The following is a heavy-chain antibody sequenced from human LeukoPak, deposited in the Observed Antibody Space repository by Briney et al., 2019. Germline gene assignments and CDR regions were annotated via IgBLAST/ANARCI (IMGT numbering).Heavy chain of an antibody. J-gene: IGHJ5*02. CDR2: IYNSGST. V-gene: IGHV4-39*07. Sequence: SENLSLTCTVSGGSISSSLYYWGWIRQPPGKGLEWIGSIYNSGSTYYNPSLQSRVTISVDRSKNQFSLKLSSVTAADTAVYYCARDTEIAAAGPPSGWFDPWGQGTLVTVSS. CDR3: ARDTEIAAAGPPSGWFDP. CDR1: GGSISSSLYY. D-gene: IGHD6-13*01.